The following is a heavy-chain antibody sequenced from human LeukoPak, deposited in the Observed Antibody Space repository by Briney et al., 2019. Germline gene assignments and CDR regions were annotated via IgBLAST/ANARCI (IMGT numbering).Heavy chain of an antibody. CDR3: ARKSLGSGGMDV. V-gene: IGHV1-2*04. Sequence: GASVKVSCNPSGYTFTRYYMHWVRQAPGQGLEWMGWINPNSGGTNYAQKFQGWVTMTRDTSISTAYMELSRLRSDDTAVYYCARKSLGSGGMDVWGKGTTVTVSS. CDR1: GYTFTRYY. J-gene: IGHJ6*04. D-gene: IGHD1-14*01. CDR2: INPNSGGT.